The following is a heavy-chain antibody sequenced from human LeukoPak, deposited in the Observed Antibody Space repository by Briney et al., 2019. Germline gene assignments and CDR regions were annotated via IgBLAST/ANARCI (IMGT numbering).Heavy chain of an antibody. J-gene: IGHJ4*02. CDR1: GYTFTAYY. D-gene: IGHD1-1*01. V-gene: IGHV1-46*01. CDR3: ARESTAGEDY. Sequence: GASVKVSCTSSGYTFTAYYMHWVRQAPGQGLEWMGIINPSGGSTSYAQKFQGRVTMTRDMSTSTVYMELSSLRSEDTAVYYCARESTAGEDYWGQGTLVTVSS. CDR2: INPSGGST.